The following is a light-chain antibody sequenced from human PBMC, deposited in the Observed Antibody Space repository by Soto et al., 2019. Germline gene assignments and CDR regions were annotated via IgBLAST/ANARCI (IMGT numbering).Light chain of an antibody. CDR3: CSYAGRYTLI. J-gene: IGLJ2*01. V-gene: IGLV2-11*01. CDR2: DVT. CDR1: SSDVGAYNY. Sequence: QSVLTQPRSVSGSPGQSVTISCTGTSSDVGAYNYVSWYQQHPGKAPKMIIYDVTKRPSGVPDRFSGSKSGNTASLTISGLRAEDEADYYCCSYAGRYTLILGGGTKVTVL.